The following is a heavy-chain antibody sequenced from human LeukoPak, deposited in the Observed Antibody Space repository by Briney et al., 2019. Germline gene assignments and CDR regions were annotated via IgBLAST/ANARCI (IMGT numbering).Heavy chain of an antibody. CDR2: IYNSRRT. J-gene: IGHJ3*02. D-gene: IGHD2-15*01. CDR1: GGSISTYY. CDR3: VRERNCSGASCLDGFDI. Sequence: SETLSLTCTVSGGSISTYYWSWLRQPPGKGLEWIGYIYNSRRTNYNPSLESRVTISVDTSKNQFSLKLNSVTAADTAVYYCVRERNCSGASCLDGFDIWGQGTMVTVSS. V-gene: IGHV4-59*01.